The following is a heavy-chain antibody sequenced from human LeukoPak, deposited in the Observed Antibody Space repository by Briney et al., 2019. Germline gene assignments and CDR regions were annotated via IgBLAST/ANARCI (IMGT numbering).Heavy chain of an antibody. V-gene: IGHV3-23*01. Sequence: GGSLRLSCAASAFTLSTYAMTWVRQAPGKGLEWVSTISGSGGSTYYPDSVKGRFTISRDNSKNTLHLLMSSLRAGDTAVYSCAKGIGDSINDVFNVWGQGTMVTVSS. CDR1: AFTLSTYA. J-gene: IGHJ3*01. CDR2: ISGSGGST. CDR3: AKGIGDSINDVFNV. D-gene: IGHD2-21*01.